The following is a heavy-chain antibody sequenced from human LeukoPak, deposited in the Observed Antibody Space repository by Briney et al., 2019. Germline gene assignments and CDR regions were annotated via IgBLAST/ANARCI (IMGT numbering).Heavy chain of an antibody. CDR1: GFTFSKCG. CDR3: AKDLEYSSSFNWFDP. CDR2: IRNDGSDK. D-gene: IGHD6-6*01. Sequence: QPGGSLRLSCAASGFTFSKCGMHWVRQAPGKGLEWVAFIRNDGSDKYYADSVKGRFTISRDNSKNTLFLQMNSLRPEDTAIYYCAKDLEYSSSFNWFDPWGQGSLVTVSS. V-gene: IGHV3-30*02. J-gene: IGHJ5*02.